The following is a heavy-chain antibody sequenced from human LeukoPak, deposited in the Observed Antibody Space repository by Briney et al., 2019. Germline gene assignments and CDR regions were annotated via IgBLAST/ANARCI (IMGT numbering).Heavy chain of an antibody. V-gene: IGHV1-8*01. D-gene: IGHD5-18*01. CDR3: ARAGVDAAMGRSYYYMDV. Sequence: ASVKVSCKASGYTFTSYDINWVRQATGQGLEWMGWMNPNSGNTGYAQKFQGRVTITRNTSISTAYMELSSLRSEDTAVYYCARAGVDAAMGRSYYYMDVWGKGTTVTVSS. J-gene: IGHJ6*03. CDR1: GYTFTSYD. CDR2: MNPNSGNT.